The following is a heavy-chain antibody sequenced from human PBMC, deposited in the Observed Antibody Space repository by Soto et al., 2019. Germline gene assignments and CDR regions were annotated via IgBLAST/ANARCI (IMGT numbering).Heavy chain of an antibody. J-gene: IGHJ4*02. CDR1: GGSFSGYY. D-gene: IGHD6-13*01. Sequence: SETLSLTCAVYGGSFSGYYWSWIRQPPGKGLEWIGEINHSGSTNYNPSLKSRVTISVDTSKNQFSLKLSSVTAADTAVYYCARGRRPIAAAAIFDYWGQGTLVTVSS. CDR2: INHSGST. CDR3: ARGRRPIAAAAIFDY. V-gene: IGHV4-34*01.